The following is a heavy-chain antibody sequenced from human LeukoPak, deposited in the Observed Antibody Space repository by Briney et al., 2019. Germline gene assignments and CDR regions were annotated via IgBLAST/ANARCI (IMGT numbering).Heavy chain of an antibody. CDR1: GFTFSSYG. V-gene: IGHV3-30*18. CDR3: AKAAAGILDI. J-gene: IGHJ3*02. CDR2: ISYDGSNK. Sequence: GGSLRLSCAASGFTFSSYGMHWVRQAPGKGLEWVAVISYDGSNKYYADSVKGRFTISRDNSKNTLYLQMNSLRAEDTAVYYCAKAAAGILDIWGQRTMVTVSS. D-gene: IGHD6-13*01.